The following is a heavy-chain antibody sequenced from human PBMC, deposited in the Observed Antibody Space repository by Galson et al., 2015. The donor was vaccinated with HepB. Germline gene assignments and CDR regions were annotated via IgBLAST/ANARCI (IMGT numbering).Heavy chain of an antibody. J-gene: IGHJ5*02. CDR3: ARLLGLAAESFDP. CDR1: GYTFTNYA. CDR2: INTNTGDP. D-gene: IGHD6-13*01. Sequence: SVKVSCKASGYTFTNYAINWVRQAPGQGLEWMGWINTNTGDPTYAQGSTGRFVFSLDTSVSTAYLQISSLKAEDTAVYYCARLLGLAAESFDPWGQGTLVTVSS. V-gene: IGHV7-4-1*02.